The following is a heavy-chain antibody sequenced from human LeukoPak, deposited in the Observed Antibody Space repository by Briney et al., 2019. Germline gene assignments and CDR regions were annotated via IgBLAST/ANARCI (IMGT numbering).Heavy chain of an antibody. CDR2: IYYSGST. V-gene: IGHV4-30-4*01. D-gene: IGHD2-8*01. CDR3: ARRLRYCTNGVCYYPFDP. CDR1: GGSISSGDYY. Sequence: SETLSLTCTVSGGSISSGDYYWSWIRQPPGKGLEWIGYIYYSGSTYYNPSLKSRVTISVDTSKNQFSLRLNSVTAADTAVYYCARRLRYCTNGVCYYPFDPWGQGTLVTVSS. J-gene: IGHJ5*02.